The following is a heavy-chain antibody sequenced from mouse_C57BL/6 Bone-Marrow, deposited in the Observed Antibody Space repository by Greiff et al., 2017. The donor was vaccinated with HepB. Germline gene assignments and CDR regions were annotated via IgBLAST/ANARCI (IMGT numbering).Heavy chain of an antibody. CDR1: GFSLTSYG. V-gene: IGHV2-6*03. Sequence: VKLMESGPGLVAPSQSLSITCTVSGFSLTSYGVHWVRQPPGKGLEWLVVIWSDGSTTYNSALKSRLSISKDNAKSQVFLKMNSLQTDDTAMYYCASQSRDGYYYGAVDYWGQGTSVTVSS. CDR3: ASQSRDGYYYGAVDY. J-gene: IGHJ4*01. D-gene: IGHD1-1*02. CDR2: IWSDGST.